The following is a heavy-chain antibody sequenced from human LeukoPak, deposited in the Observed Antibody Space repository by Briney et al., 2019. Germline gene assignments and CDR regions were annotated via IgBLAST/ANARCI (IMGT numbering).Heavy chain of an antibody. CDR3: ARAYSSGWSVPYYYYGMDV. V-gene: IGHV1-2*02. J-gene: IGHJ6*02. CDR1: GYTFTGYY. CDR2: INPNSGGT. D-gene: IGHD6-19*01. Sequence: GASVKVSCKASGYTFTGYYMHWVRQAPGQGLEWMGWINPNSGGTNYAQKFQGRVTMTRDTSISTAYMELSRLRSDDTAVYYCARAYSSGWSVPYYYYGMDVWGQGTTVTVSS.